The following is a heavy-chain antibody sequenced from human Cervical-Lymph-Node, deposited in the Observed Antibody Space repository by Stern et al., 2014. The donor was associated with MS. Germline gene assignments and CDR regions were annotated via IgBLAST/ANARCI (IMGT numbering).Heavy chain of an antibody. CDR3: ARDLSGFDAFDV. D-gene: IGHD3-10*01. CDR1: GYTFTNYE. CDR2: ISAANGDT. V-gene: IGHV1-3*01. J-gene: IGHJ3*01. Sequence: QVQLVQSGAEVKTPGASVKVSCKASGYTFTNYEMNWVRQAPGQRPEWMGRISAANGDTKYSQKFQGRVNIISDTSANTLYMELSRLKPEDTAVYYCARDLSGFDAFDVWGQGTLVTVSS.